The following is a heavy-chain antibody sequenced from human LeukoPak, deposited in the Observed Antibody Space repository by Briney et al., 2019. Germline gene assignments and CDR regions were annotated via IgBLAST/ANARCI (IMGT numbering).Heavy chain of an antibody. D-gene: IGHD5-18*01. V-gene: IGHV5-51*01. CDR3: ARDRGYSYQNNWFDP. Sequence: GESLKISCKGSGYSFTSYWIGWVRQMPGKGLEWMGIIYPGDSDTRYSPSFQGQVTISADKSISTAYLQWSSLKASDTAMYYCARDRGYSYQNNWFDPWGQGTLVTVSS. CDR2: IYPGDSDT. CDR1: GYSFTSYW. J-gene: IGHJ5*02.